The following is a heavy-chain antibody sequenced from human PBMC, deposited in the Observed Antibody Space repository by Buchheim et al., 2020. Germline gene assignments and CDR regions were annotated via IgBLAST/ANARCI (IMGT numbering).Heavy chain of an antibody. CDR1: GFTFSTYW. CDR3: ARAKGHYDFWSGYYFLDYYYGMDV. D-gene: IGHD3-3*01. Sequence: EVKLVESGGGLVQPGGSLRLSCGASGFTFSTYWMSWVRQAPGKGLEWVANIRRDGGMTHYVDSVKGRFTISRDNAKNSLYLQMNSLRAEDTAVYYCARAKGHYDFWSGYYFLDYYYGMDVWGQGTT. CDR2: IRRDGGMT. V-gene: IGHV3-7*01. J-gene: IGHJ6*02.